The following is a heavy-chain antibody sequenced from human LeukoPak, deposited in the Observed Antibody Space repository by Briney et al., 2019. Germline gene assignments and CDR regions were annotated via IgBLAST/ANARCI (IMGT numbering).Heavy chain of an antibody. Sequence: SETLSLTCTVSGGSISSYYWSWIRQPPGKGLEWIGYIYYSGSTNYNPSLKSRVTISVDTSKNQFTLKLSSVTAADTAVYYCARAPRGYSYDFDYWGQGTLVTVSS. CDR1: GGSISSYY. CDR3: ARAPRGYSYDFDY. V-gene: IGHV4-59*01. D-gene: IGHD5-18*01. CDR2: IYYSGST. J-gene: IGHJ4*02.